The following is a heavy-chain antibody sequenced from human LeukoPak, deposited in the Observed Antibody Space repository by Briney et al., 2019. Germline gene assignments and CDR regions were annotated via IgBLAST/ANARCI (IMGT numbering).Heavy chain of an antibody. CDR2: ISFDGSNK. V-gene: IGHV3-30*03. D-gene: IGHD3-16*01. CDR3: AREELGSSLGFDP. Sequence: GGSLRLSCAASGFAFSRYSMNWVRQPPGKGLEWVAVISFDGSNKYYADSVKGRFTISRDNSKNTLYLQMNSLRAEDTAVYYCAREELGSSLGFDPWGQGTLVTVSS. CDR1: GFAFSRYS. J-gene: IGHJ5*02.